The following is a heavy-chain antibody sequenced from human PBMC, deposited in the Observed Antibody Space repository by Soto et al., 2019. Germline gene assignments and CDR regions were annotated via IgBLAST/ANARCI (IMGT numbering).Heavy chain of an antibody. CDR2: ISSSSSTI. Sequence: LRLSCAASGFTFSSCSMNWVRQAPGKGLEWVSYISSSSSTIYYADSVKGRFTISRDNAKNSLYLQMNSLRDEDTAVYYCARAEGVVYYYGMDVWGQGTTVTVSS. V-gene: IGHV3-48*02. CDR1: GFTFSSCS. J-gene: IGHJ6*02. CDR3: ARAEGVVYYYGMDV. D-gene: IGHD3-3*01.